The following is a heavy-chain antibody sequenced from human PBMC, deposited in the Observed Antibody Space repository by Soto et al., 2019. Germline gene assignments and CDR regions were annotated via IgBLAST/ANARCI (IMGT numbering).Heavy chain of an antibody. CDR3: AKHFVNGEIDY. V-gene: IGHV3-23*01. CDR1: GFTFSTYA. CDR2: IGDSGSTT. D-gene: IGHD3-10*01. J-gene: IGHJ4*02. Sequence: EVQLLESGGGLVQPGGSLRLTCAASGFTFSTYAMSCVRQAPGKGLEWVSIIGDSGSTTVYADSVKGRFTISRDNSKNTLYLQMNSLTAEDTAVYYCAKHFVNGEIDYWGQGTLVTVSS.